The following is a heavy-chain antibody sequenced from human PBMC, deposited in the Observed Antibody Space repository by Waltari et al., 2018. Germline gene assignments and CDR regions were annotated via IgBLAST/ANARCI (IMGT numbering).Heavy chain of an antibody. D-gene: IGHD3-22*01. V-gene: IGHV3-30*02. CDR2: IWSDETNK. J-gene: IGHJ5*02. CDR1: GFTFSNHG. CDR3: AKGPDSSGYYSNWFDP. Sequence: QVQLVESGGGVVQPGGSLRLSCAASGFTFSNHGIHWVRQAPGKGLELVAFIWSDETNKHYADSVQGRFTISRDNSKNTVFLQMNSLRTEDTAVYYCAKGPDSSGYYSNWFDPWGQGILVTVSS.